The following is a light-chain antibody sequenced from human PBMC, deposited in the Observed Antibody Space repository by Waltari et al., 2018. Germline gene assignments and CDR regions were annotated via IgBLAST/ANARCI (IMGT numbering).Light chain of an antibody. CDR3: QQYNSYSLLT. V-gene: IGKV1-5*03. Sequence: DIRMTQSPSTLSASAGYRVIISCRASQSISKWSAWYQQKPGKAPKLLLYEASTLQSGVPSRFSGTGSGTDFTLTISSLQPDDFATYYCQQYNSYSLLTFGGGTKVEIK. J-gene: IGKJ4*01. CDR1: QSISKW. CDR2: EAS.